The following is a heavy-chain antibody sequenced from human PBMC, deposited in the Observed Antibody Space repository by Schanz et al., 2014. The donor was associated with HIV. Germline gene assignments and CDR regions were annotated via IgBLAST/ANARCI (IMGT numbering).Heavy chain of an antibody. Sequence: EVQLVESGGGLAKPGGSLRLSCAASGFSFSVYSMNWVRQAPGKGLEWVSVISGSGGSTYYADSVKGRFTISRDNSKNTLYLQMTGLKAEDTAVYYCARAMLISGTGYWTGENYWGQGTLVIVSS. CDR2: ISGSGGST. D-gene: IGHD3-10*01. CDR3: ARAMLISGTGYWTGENY. J-gene: IGHJ4*02. CDR1: GFSFSVYS. V-gene: IGHV3-23*04.